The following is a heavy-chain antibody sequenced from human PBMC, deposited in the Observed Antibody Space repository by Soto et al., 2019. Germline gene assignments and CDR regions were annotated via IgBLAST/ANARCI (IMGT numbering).Heavy chain of an antibody. V-gene: IGHV3-23*01. CDR2: ISGSGGST. J-gene: IGHJ6*02. D-gene: IGHD5-18*01. Sequence: GGSLRLSCAASGFTFSSYAMSWVRQAPGKGLEWVSAISGSGGSTYYADSVKGRFTISRDNSKNTLYLQMNSLRAQDRAVYYCAKDLWIQLWLKDYGMDVWGQGTTVTVSS. CDR1: GFTFSSYA. CDR3: AKDLWIQLWLKDYGMDV.